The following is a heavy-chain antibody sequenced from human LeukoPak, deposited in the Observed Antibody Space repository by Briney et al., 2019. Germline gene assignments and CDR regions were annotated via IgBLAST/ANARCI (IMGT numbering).Heavy chain of an antibody. CDR3: ARGAQDIVVVPAAMVTLNWFDP. J-gene: IGHJ5*02. V-gene: IGHV1-18*01. CDR2: ISAYNGNT. Sequence: ASVKVSCKASGYTFTSYGISWVRQAPGQGLEWMGWISAYNGNTNYAQKLQGRVTMTTDTSTSTAYMELRSLRSDGTAVYYCARGAQDIVVVPAAMVTLNWFDPWGQGTLVTVSS. CDR1: GYTFTSYG. D-gene: IGHD2-2*01.